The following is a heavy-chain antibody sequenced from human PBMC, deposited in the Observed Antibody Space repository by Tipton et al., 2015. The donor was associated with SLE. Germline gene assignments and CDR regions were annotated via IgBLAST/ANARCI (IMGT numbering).Heavy chain of an antibody. CDR3: AREKENTGWFWLNAFDV. J-gene: IGHJ3*01. Sequence: TLSLTCTVSGGSINNKNFYWGWIRQPPGKGLEWIGSVYYSGSTYYDPSLKSRVTITVDTSKAHFSLNLNSVTAADTAIYYCAREKENTGWFWLNAFDVWGRGTLVTVST. CDR1: GGSINNKNFY. CDR2: VYYSGST. D-gene: IGHD6-19*01. V-gene: IGHV4-39*02.